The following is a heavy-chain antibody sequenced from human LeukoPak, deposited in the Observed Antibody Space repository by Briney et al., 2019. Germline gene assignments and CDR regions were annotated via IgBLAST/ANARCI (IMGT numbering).Heavy chain of an antibody. CDR3: ARDYCSSTSCYGFDY. D-gene: IGHD2-2*01. Sequence: PSETLSLTCTVSGGSISSYYWSWIRQPPGKGLEWIGYIYYSGSTNYNPSLKSRVTISVDTSKNQFSLKLSSVTAADTAVYYCARDYCSSTSCYGFDYWGQGTLVTVSS. J-gene: IGHJ4*02. CDR2: IYYSGST. CDR1: GGSISSYY. V-gene: IGHV4-59*01.